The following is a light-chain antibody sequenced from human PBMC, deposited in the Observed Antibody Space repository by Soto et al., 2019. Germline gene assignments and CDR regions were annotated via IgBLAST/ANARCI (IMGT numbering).Light chain of an antibody. V-gene: IGLV2-23*01. Sequence: QSVLTQPASVSGSPGQSITISCTGTSSDVGSYNLVSWYQQHPGKAPKLMIYEGSKRPSGVSNRFSGSKSGNTASLTISGVQAEDEADYYCCSSAGSSTPVFGGGTKLTVL. J-gene: IGLJ2*01. CDR3: CSSAGSSTPV. CDR2: EGS. CDR1: SSDVGSYNL.